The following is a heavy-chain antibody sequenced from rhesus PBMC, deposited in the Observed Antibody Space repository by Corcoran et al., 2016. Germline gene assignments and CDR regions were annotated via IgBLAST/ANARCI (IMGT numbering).Heavy chain of an antibody. J-gene: IGHJ6*01. CDR3: ARGYSGNYGLDS. V-gene: IGHV2-174*01. CDR1: GFSLTTSGMG. D-gene: IGHD1-44*01. CDR2: IYWDVDE. Sequence: QVTLKESGPALVKPTQTLTLTCTFSGFSLTTSGMGVGWIRPPPGKALEWLALIYWDVDERYSTSLKSRLTISKDTSKNQVVLTMTNMDPVDTATYYCARGYSGNYGLDSWGQGVVVTVSS.